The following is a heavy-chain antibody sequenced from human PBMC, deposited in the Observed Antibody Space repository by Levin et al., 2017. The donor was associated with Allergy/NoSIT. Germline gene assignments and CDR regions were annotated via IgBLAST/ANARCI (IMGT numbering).Heavy chain of an antibody. Sequence: PSETLSLTCTVSGDSISSNHWNWLRQPPGKELEWIWCLYYSGSTKYNPSLKSRVTISVDATKNQFSLKLSSVTAADTAVYYCARDQGSSGWYGWIDSWGQGTLVTVSS. D-gene: IGHD6-19*01. CDR2: LYYSGST. CDR1: GDSISSNH. CDR3: ARDQGSSGWYGWIDS. J-gene: IGHJ5*01. V-gene: IGHV4-59*01.